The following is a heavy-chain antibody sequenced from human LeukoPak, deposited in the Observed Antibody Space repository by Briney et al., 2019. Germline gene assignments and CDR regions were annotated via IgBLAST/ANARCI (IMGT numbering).Heavy chain of an antibody. CDR1: GGSFSGYY. CDR2: INHYGST. CDR3: ARDYYDSSGYYDY. Sequence: KTSETLSLTCAVYGGSFSGYYWSWIRQPPGKGLEWIGKINHYGSTNYNPSLKSRVTISVDSSKNQFSLKLSSVTAADTAVYYCARDYYDSSGYYDYWGQGTLVTVSS. J-gene: IGHJ4*02. D-gene: IGHD3-22*01. V-gene: IGHV4-34*01.